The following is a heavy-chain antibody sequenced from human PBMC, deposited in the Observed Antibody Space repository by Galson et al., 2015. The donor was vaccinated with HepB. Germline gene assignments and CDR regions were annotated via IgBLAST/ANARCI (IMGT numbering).Heavy chain of an antibody. CDR2: IWYDGSNK. J-gene: IGHJ4*02. V-gene: IGHV3-33*01. D-gene: IGHD2-15*01. Sequence: SLRLSCAASGFTFSSYGMHWVRQAPGKGLEWVAVIWYDGSNKYYADSVKGRFTISRDNSKNTLYLQMNSLRAEDTAVYYCARDRGRAAAIDYWGQGTLVTVSS. CDR3: ARDRGRAAAIDY. CDR1: GFTFSSYG.